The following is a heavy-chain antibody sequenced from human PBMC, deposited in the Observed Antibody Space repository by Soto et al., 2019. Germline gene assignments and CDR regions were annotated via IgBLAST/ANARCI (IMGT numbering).Heavy chain of an antibody. D-gene: IGHD2-2*01. CDR1: GGTFSSYA. CDR3: ARSGIVVVPAATAEFDP. V-gene: IGHV1-69*06. Sequence: SVKVSCKASGGTFSSYAISWVRQAPGQGLEWMGGIIPIFGTANYAQKFQGRVTITADKSASTAYMELSSLRSEDTAVYYCARSGIVVVPAATAEFDPWGQGTLVTVSS. J-gene: IGHJ5*02. CDR2: IIPIFGTA.